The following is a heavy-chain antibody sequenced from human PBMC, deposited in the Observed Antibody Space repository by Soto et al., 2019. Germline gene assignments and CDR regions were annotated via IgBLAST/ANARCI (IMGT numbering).Heavy chain of an antibody. V-gene: IGHV3-23*01. J-gene: IGHJ4*02. Sequence: EVHLLESGGGLVQPGGSLRLSCAASEFTFSIFDMSWVRQAPGKGLEWVSMISDSGDRTYYAGSVRGRFTMSRDNSKNTVYLQMDSLRAEDTAVYYCIKGGWLDYWGQGTLVTVYS. CDR2: ISDSGDRT. CDR1: EFTFSIFD. D-gene: IGHD5-12*01. CDR3: IKGGWLDY.